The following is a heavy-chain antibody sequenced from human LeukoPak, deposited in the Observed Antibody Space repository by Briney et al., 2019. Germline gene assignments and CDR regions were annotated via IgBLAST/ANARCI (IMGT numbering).Heavy chain of an antibody. J-gene: IGHJ5*02. D-gene: IGHD3-22*01. CDR1: GVSFSGYY. Sequence: SETLSLTCAVYGVSFSGYYWSWIRQPPGKGLEWIGNMCYSGSTNYNPSLRSRVTISVDTSKNQFSLKLSSVTAADTAVYYCARLRNYYDRSGYKQLWFDPWGQGTLVTVSS. CDR3: ARLRNYYDRSGYKQLWFDP. V-gene: IGHV4-59*01. CDR2: MCYSGST.